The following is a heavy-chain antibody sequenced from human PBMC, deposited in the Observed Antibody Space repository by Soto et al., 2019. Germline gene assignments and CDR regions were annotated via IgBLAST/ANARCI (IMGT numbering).Heavy chain of an antibody. CDR3: ARGSPSCISGVCYRKNDHFDY. Sequence: WGSLRLSCATSGFTVTRNYMSWVRQAPGRGLEWVSVIYSGGNTYYADSVKGRFTISRDISKNTLYLQMNSLRAEDTAVYYCARGSPSCISGVCYRKNDHFDYWGQGSLVTVS. CDR2: IYSGGNT. J-gene: IGHJ4*02. V-gene: IGHV3-53*01. CDR1: GFTVTRNY. D-gene: IGHD2-8*01.